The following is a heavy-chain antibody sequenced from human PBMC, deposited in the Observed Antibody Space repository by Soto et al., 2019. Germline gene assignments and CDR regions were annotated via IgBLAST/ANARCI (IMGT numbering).Heavy chain of an antibody. Sequence: PGESLKISCKGSGYSFTRYWISWVRQMPGKGLEWMGRIDPSDSYINYSPSFQGHVTISADKFISTAYLQWSSLKASDTAMYYCARLPLAAAYSDANTWGQGTLVTVSS. V-gene: IGHV5-10-1*01. CDR1: GYSFTRYW. D-gene: IGHD6-13*01. J-gene: IGHJ5*02. CDR3: ARLPLAAAYSDANT. CDR2: IDPSDSYI.